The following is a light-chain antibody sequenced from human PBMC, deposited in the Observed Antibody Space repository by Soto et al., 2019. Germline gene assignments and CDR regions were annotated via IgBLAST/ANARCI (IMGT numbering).Light chain of an antibody. CDR1: SSDVGNYNR. Sequence: ALTQPPSVSGSPGQSVTISCTGTSSDVGNYNRVSWYQQPPGTAPKLMIYEVSNRPSGVPDRFSGSKSGNTASLTISGLQAEDEADYYCTLYTTTNTYVFGTGTKVTVL. CDR2: EVS. J-gene: IGLJ1*01. CDR3: TLYTTTNTYV. V-gene: IGLV2-18*01.